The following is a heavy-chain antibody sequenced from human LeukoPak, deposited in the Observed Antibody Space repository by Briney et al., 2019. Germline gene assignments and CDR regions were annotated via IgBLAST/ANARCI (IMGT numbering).Heavy chain of an antibody. D-gene: IGHD3-10*01. CDR1: GFTVSSNY. V-gene: IGHV3-66*01. CDR2: IYSGGST. J-gene: IGHJ6*02. CDR3: ARDTGRVYYYGMDV. Sequence: GGSLRLSCAASGFTVSSNYMSWVRQAPGKGLEWVSVIYSGGSTYYADSVKGRFTISRDNSKNTLYLQENSLRAEDTAVYYCARDTGRVYYYGMDVWGQGTTVTVSS.